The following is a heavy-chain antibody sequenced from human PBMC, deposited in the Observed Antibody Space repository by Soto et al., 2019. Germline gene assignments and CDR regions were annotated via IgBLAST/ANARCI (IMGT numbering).Heavy chain of an antibody. Sequence: PSETLSLTCTVSGDSINHYYWNWVRQAPGKGLEWIGYVPYTGSTNYNPSLKSRVTISMDTSKNQFSLKLSSVTAADTAVYYCARGYCSSTSCYIWDNWFDPWGQGTLVTVSS. CDR2: VPYTGST. CDR1: GDSINHYY. CDR3: ARGYCSSTSCYIWDNWFDP. J-gene: IGHJ5*02. D-gene: IGHD2-2*02. V-gene: IGHV4-59*01.